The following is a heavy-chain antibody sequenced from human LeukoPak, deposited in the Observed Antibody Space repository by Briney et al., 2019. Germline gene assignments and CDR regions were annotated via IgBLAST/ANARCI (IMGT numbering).Heavy chain of an antibody. CDR2: INWNGGST. CDR1: GFTFDDYA. J-gene: IGHJ4*02. CDR3: ARVKGSGYRNSIDY. Sequence: GSLRLSCAASGFTFDDYAMNWVRQAPGKGLEWVSGINWNGGSTYYRDSVKGRFIISRDNAKNSLYLQMNSLRAEDTALYYCARVKGSGYRNSIDYWGQGTLVTVSS. D-gene: IGHD3-3*01. V-gene: IGHV3-20*04.